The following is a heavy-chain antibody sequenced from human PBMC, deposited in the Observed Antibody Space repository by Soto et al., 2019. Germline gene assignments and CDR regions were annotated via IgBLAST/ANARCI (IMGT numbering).Heavy chain of an antibody. D-gene: IGHD5-18*01. J-gene: IGHJ6*02. Sequence: SVKVSCKASGGTFSSYAISWVRQAPGQGLEWMGGIIPIFGTANYAQKFQGRVTITADESTSTAYMELSSLRSEDTAVYYCALRGYSYARYYYYGMDVWGPGTTVTV. CDR3: ALRGYSYARYYYYGMDV. CDR2: IIPIFGTA. CDR1: GGTFSSYA. V-gene: IGHV1-69*13.